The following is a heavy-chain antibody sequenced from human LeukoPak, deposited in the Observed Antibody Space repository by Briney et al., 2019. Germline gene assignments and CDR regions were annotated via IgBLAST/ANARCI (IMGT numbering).Heavy chain of an antibody. CDR3: ARVGRYYDSSGYSTDAFDV. J-gene: IGHJ3*01. CDR2: IYYTGKT. Sequence: SETLSLTCTVSGGSISSDHWTWIRQPPGKGVEWIGYIYYTGKTNYNPSLQSRVTISIDPSKNQFSLRLSSVTAADTAVYFCARVGRYYDSSGYSTDAFDVWGQGTMVTVSS. D-gene: IGHD3-22*01. V-gene: IGHV4-59*01. CDR1: GGSISSDH.